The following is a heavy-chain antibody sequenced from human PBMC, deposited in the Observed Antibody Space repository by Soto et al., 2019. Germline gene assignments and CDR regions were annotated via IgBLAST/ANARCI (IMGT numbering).Heavy chain of an antibody. CDR2: IDPSDSYT. D-gene: IGHD3-22*01. J-gene: IGHJ3*02. Sequence: PGEALKISCKGSGYSFTSYWISWVRQMPGKGLEWMGRIDPSDSYTNYSPSFQGHVTISADKSISTAYLQWSSLKASDTAMYYCANWGYYYDSSGPGTAAFDIWAQGTMVTVSS. CDR3: ANWGYYYDSSGPGTAAFDI. V-gene: IGHV5-10-1*01. CDR1: GYSFTSYW.